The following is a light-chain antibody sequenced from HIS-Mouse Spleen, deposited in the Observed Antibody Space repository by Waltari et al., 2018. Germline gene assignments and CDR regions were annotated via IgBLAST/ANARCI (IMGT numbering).Light chain of an antibody. CDR3: QSYDSSLSGYV. J-gene: IGLJ1*01. CDR2: STS. V-gene: IGLV1-40*01. Sequence: QSVLTQPPSVSGAPGQRVTISCTGSSSNIGAGYDVHWYQQLPGTAPKLLIYSTSTRPPGVPDRFSGSKSGTSASLAITGLQAEDEADYYCQSYDSSLSGYVFGTGTKVTVL. CDR1: SSNIGAGYD.